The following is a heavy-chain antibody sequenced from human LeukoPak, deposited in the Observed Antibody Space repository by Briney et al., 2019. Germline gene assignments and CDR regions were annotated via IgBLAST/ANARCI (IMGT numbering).Heavy chain of an antibody. CDR2: LSGSGGST. J-gene: IGHJ4*02. Sequence: GGSLRRSCAASGFTFSSYAMSWVRQAPGKGLEWVSALSGSGGSTYYADSVKGRFTISRYNSKNALYLQMTSLRAEETAVYYCAKEIADGDYGRYYFDSWGQGTLVTVSS. CDR3: AKEIADGDYGRYYFDS. CDR1: GFTFSSYA. V-gene: IGHV3-23*01. D-gene: IGHD4-17*01.